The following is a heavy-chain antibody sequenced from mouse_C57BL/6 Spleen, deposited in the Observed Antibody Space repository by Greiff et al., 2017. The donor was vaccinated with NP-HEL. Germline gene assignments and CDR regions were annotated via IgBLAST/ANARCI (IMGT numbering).Heavy chain of an antibody. J-gene: IGHJ4*01. CDR3: AMAEGSLYAMDD. Sequence: VQLQQPGAELVKPGASVKVSCKASGYTFTSYWMHWVKQRPGQGLEWLGRIHPSDSATNYNQKFKGKATLTVDKSSSTAYMQLSSLTSEDSAVYYCAMAEGSLYAMDDWGQGTSVTVSS. CDR2: IHPSDSAT. CDR1: GYTFTSYW. V-gene: IGHV1-74*01.